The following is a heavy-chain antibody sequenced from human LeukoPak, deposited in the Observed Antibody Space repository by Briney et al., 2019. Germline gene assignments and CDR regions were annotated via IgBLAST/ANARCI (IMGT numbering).Heavy chain of an antibody. J-gene: IGHJ4*02. CDR3: ATLTGYYNVAVDY. Sequence: GGSLRLSCAASGFTFSSYSMNWVRQAPGKGLEWVSSISSSSSYIYYADSVRGRSTISRANAKNSLYLQMNSLRAEDTAVYYCATLTGYYNVAVDYWGQGTLVTVSS. CDR1: GFTFSSYS. V-gene: IGHV3-21*01. CDR2: ISSSSSYI. D-gene: IGHD3-9*01.